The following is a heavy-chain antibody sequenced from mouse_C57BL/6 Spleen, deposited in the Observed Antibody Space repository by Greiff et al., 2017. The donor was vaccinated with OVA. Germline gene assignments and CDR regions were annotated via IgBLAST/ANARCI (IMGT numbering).Heavy chain of an antibody. D-gene: IGHD1-1*01. V-gene: IGHV1-26*01. CDR3: ASITTASYYYAMDY. Sequence: EVQLQQSGPELVKPGASVKISCKASGYTFTDYYMNWVKQSHGKSLEWIGDINPNNGGTSYNQKFKGKATLTVDKSSSTAYMELRSLTSEDSAVYYCASITTASYYYAMDYWGQGTSVTVSS. J-gene: IGHJ4*01. CDR1: GYTFTDYY. CDR2: INPNNGGT.